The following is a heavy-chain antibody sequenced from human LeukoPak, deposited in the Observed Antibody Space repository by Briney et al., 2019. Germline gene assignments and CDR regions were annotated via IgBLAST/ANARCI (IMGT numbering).Heavy chain of an antibody. CDR2: IYYSGST. D-gene: IGHD3-22*01. CDR1: GGSISSYY. CDR3: ARHVWDYYDSSGPFDP. Sequence: SETLSLTCTVSGGSISSYYWSWIRQPPGKGLEWIGYIYYSGSTNYNPSLKSRVTISVDTSKNQFSLKLSSVTAADTAVYYCARHVWDYYDSSGPFDPWGQGTLVTVSS. J-gene: IGHJ5*02. V-gene: IGHV4-59*08.